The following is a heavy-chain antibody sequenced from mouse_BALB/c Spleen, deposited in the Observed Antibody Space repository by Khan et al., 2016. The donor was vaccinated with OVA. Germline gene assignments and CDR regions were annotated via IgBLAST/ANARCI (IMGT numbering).Heavy chain of an antibody. V-gene: IGHV6-6*02. CDR3: SRPGGYYAWFAY. J-gene: IGHJ3*01. CDR1: GFTFSNFW. Sequence: EVKLEVSGGGLVQPGGSMKLSCVASGFTFSNFWMNWVRQSTEKGLEWVAEIRLKSNNYATHYAESVKGRFTISRDDSKSSVYLHMNNLRAEETGIYYCSRPGGYYAWFAYWGQGTLVTVSA. CDR2: IRLKSNNYAT. D-gene: IGHD2-3*01.